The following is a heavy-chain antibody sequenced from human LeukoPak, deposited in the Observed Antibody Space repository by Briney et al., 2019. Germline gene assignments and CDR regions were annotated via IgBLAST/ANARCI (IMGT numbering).Heavy chain of an antibody. CDR1: GFTFSNYG. V-gene: IGHV3-30*02. Sequence: PGGSLRLSCAVSGFTFSNYGMHWVRQAPGKGLEWVATIRYDDGNTKNYADSVKGRFTISRDNSQNTLYLQMNDLRAEDTAVYYCAKSPYYDFWPFDYWGQGTLVTVSS. CDR3: AKSPYYDFWPFDY. D-gene: IGHD3-3*01. CDR2: IRYDDGNTK. J-gene: IGHJ4*02.